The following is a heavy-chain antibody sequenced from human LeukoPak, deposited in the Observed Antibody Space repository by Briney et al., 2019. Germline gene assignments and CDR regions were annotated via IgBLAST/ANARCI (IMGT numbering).Heavy chain of an antibody. Sequence: PGGSLRLSCAASGFTFSSYGMHWVRQAPGKGLKWVAVIWSDENKKFYADSVKGRFTISRDNFKSTLYLQMDSLRVEDTAVYYCAREGLTSTPNNAFDIWGQGSVVTVSS. D-gene: IGHD4-23*01. CDR3: AREGLTSTPNNAFDI. J-gene: IGHJ3*02. CDR2: IWSDENKK. V-gene: IGHV3-33*01. CDR1: GFTFSSYG.